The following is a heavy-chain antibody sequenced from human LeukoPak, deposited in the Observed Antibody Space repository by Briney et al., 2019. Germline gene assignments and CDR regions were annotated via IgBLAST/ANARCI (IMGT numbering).Heavy chain of an antibody. CDR2: ISYDGSNK. CDR3: ARDRFARITIFGVVIMEGFDY. J-gene: IGHJ4*02. Sequence: GRSLRLSCAASGFTFSSYGMHWVRQAPGKGLEWVAVISYDGSNKYYADSVKGRFTISRDNSKNTLYLQMNSLRAEDTAVYYCARDRFARITIFGVVIMEGFDYWGQGTLVTVSS. D-gene: IGHD3-3*01. V-gene: IGHV3-30*03. CDR1: GFTFSSYG.